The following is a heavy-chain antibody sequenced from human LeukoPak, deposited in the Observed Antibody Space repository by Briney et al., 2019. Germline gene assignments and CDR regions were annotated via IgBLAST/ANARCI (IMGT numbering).Heavy chain of an antibody. Sequence: ASVKVSCKASGYTFTGYYFHWVRQAPGQGLEWMGWINPNTAGTNYAQKFLGGVTLTWDTSISTAYMELNRLTSDDTAAYYCATSAGDYRAGHYYYMGVWGKGTSVTVSS. CDR1: GYTFTGYY. D-gene: IGHD4-11*01. CDR2: INPNTAGT. CDR3: ATSAGDYRAGHYYYMGV. V-gene: IGHV1-2*02. J-gene: IGHJ6*03.